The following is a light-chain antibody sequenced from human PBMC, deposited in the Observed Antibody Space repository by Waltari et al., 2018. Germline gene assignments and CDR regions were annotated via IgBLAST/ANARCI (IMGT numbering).Light chain of an antibody. CDR1: QSVGGF. CDR2: DAS. Sequence: EIVLTQSPATLSLSPGDRATLSCRASQSVGGFLAWYQQKPGQAPRLLIYDASTRATGIPGRFSGSGSGTDFTLTISSLEPEDFAVYFCQQRSDWPPLTFGGETKVEMK. V-gene: IGKV3-11*01. J-gene: IGKJ4*01. CDR3: QQRSDWPPLT.